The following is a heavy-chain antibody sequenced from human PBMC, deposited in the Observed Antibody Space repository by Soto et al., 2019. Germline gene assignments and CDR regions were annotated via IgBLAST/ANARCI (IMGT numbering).Heavy chain of an antibody. Sequence: LSLTCTVSGGSISSYYWSWIRQPAGKGLEWIGRIYTGGSTNYSPSLKSRVTMSVDTSKNQFSLRLTSVTAADTAVYYCARASVGPPGGGSWTMPFDIWGRGTLVTVSS. CDR3: ARASVGPPGGGSWTMPFDI. CDR1: GGSISSYY. J-gene: IGHJ4*02. D-gene: IGHD2-15*01. CDR2: IYTGGST. V-gene: IGHV4-4*07.